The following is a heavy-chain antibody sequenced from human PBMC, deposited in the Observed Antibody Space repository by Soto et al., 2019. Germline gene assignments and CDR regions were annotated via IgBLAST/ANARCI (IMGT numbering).Heavy chain of an antibody. CDR3: ARDPYGGYIFDS. D-gene: IGHD5-12*01. CDR1: GFLFRNYA. V-gene: IGHV3-30-3*01. Sequence: QVQLVESGGGVVQPGTSLRLSCAASGFLFRNYAMHWVRQSPAKGLEWLAVISFGGANNFYAGAAKGRFTISRDNSKQTLYRQLDSLRPEDTGVYFCARDPYGGYIFDSWGQGTQVTLSS. J-gene: IGHJ4*02. CDR2: ISFGGANN.